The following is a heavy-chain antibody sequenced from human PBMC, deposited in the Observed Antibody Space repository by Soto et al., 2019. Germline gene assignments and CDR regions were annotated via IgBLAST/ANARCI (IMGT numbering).Heavy chain of an antibody. D-gene: IGHD2-15*01. J-gene: IGHJ4*02. CDR1: GFTFSSYA. V-gene: IGHV3-23*01. CDR3: AKAKIDIVVVVAATDY. CDR2: ISGSGGST. Sequence: PGGSLRLSCAASGFTFSSYAMSWVRQAPGKGLEWVSAISGSGGSTYYADSVKGRFTISRDNSKNTLYLQMNSLRAEDTAVYYCAKAKIDIVVVVAATDYWGQGTLVTVSS.